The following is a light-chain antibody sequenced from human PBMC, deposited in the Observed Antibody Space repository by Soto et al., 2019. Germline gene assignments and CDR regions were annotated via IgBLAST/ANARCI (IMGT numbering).Light chain of an antibody. CDR3: QQYNDWPRT. CDR2: GAS. V-gene: IGKV3-15*01. J-gene: IGKJ1*01. CDR1: QSVGTY. Sequence: EIVMTQSPATLSVSPGERATLSCRASQSVGTYLAWYQQKPGQAPRLLIYGASTRAAGISPRFSGGGSGTEFTLTISSLQSEAFAVFYCQQYNDWPRTFGKGTKVGIK.